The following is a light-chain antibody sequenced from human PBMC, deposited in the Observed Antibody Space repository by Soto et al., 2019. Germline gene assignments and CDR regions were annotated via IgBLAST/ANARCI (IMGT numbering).Light chain of an antibody. CDR3: QPYYSTPRT. Sequence: DIVMTQSPDSLAVSLGERATINCKSSQSVLYSSNTTNYLAWYQQKPGQPPKLLIYWASTRESGVPDRFSGSGSGTDFTLTISSLQAEDVAVYYCQPYYSTPRTFGQGTKLEIK. CDR1: QSVLYSSNTTNY. V-gene: IGKV4-1*01. J-gene: IGKJ2*02. CDR2: WAS.